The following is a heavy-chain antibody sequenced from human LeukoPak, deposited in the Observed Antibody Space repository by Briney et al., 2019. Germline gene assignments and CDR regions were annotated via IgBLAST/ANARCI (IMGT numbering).Heavy chain of an antibody. V-gene: IGHV4-4*02. Sequence: RPSGTLSLTCAVSGGSISSSNWWSWVRQPPGKGLEWIGEIYHSGSTNYNPSLKSRVTISVDKSKSQFSLRLSSVTAADTAVYYCARDSGYSYGGPAFDIWGQGTMVTVSS. CDR1: GGSISSSNW. J-gene: IGHJ3*02. CDR3: ARDSGYSYGGPAFDI. D-gene: IGHD5-18*01. CDR2: IYHSGST.